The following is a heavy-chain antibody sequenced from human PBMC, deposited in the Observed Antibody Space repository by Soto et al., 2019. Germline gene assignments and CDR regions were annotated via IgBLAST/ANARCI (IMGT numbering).Heavy chain of an antibody. CDR1: GGSFSGYY. J-gene: IGHJ4*02. Sequence: SETLSLTCAVYGGSFSGYYWSWIRQPPGKGLEWIGEINHSGSTNYNPSLKSRVTISVDTSKNQFSLKLSSVTAADTAVYYCAREGYCSGGSCYSRTLDYWGPG. CDR2: INHSGST. D-gene: IGHD2-15*01. V-gene: IGHV4-34*01. CDR3: AREGYCSGGSCYSRTLDY.